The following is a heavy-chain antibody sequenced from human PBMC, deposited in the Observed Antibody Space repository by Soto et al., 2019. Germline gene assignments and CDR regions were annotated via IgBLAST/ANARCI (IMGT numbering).Heavy chain of an antibody. CDR1: GFTFSSYA. CDR2: ISDSGGTT. D-gene: IGHD2-8*01. V-gene: IGHV3-23*01. CDR3: AKDRSDFALYRSDPFDL. Sequence: EVQLLESGGGLVQPGGSLRLSCAASGFTFSSYAMSWVRQGPRKGREGVAGISDSGGTTNYVDSVKGRFTSSRDNSRSTQFLQMNSLRPEDTAVYYCAKDRSDFALYRSDPFDLWGQGTMVTVSS. J-gene: IGHJ3*01.